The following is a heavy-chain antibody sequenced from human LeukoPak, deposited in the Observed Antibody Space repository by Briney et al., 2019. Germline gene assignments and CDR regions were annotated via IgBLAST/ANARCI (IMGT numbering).Heavy chain of an antibody. V-gene: IGHV3-11*06. J-gene: IGHJ4*02. CDR1: GFTFSDYY. D-gene: IGHD4-17*01. Sequence: GGSLRLSCAASGFTFSDYYMSWIRQAPGEGLEWVSYISSSSSYTNYADSVKGRFTISRDNAKNSLYLQMNSLRAEDTAVYYCARDGRMTTVTPDYDYWGQGTLVTVSS. CDR2: ISSSSSYT. CDR3: ARDGRMTTVTPDYDY.